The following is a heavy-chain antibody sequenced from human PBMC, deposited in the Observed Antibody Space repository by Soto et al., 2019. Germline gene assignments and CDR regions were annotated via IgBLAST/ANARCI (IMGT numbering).Heavy chain of an antibody. CDR2: ISGSGTST. CDR3: AKENTPDYGDYVDY. CDR1: GFTFSSYA. V-gene: IGHV3-23*01. Sequence: GGSLRLSCAASGFTFSSYAMSWVRQEPGKGLKWISSISGSGTSTYYADSVKGRFTISRDNSKNTMYLQMNSLRAEDTALYFCAKENTPDYGDYVDYWGQGTLVTVYS. D-gene: IGHD4-17*01. J-gene: IGHJ4*02.